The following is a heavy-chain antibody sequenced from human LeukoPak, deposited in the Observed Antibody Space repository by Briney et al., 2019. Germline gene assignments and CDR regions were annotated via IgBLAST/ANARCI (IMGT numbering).Heavy chain of an antibody. CDR2: INPNSGGT. Sequence: ASVKVSCKASGYTFTGFYMHWMRQAPGQGRVWMGRINPNSGGTNYAQSFQGRVTMTSDTSINTAYMELSSLRSGDTAVYYCARDRRGLSNILWGQGTLVTVSS. D-gene: IGHD5-12*01. CDR3: ARDRRGLSNIL. V-gene: IGHV1-2*06. CDR1: GYTFTGFY. J-gene: IGHJ4*02.